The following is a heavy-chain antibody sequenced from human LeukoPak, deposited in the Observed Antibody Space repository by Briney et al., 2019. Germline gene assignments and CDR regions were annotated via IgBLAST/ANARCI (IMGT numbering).Heavy chain of an antibody. D-gene: IGHD3-3*01. CDR2: ISGSGGGT. CDR1: GFTFSSYA. J-gene: IGHJ4*02. CDR3: AKDLGLWSGYYTFDY. Sequence: GGSLRLSCAASGFTFSSYAMSWVRQAPGKGLEWVSAISGSGGGTYYADSVKGRFTISRDNSKNTLYLQMNNPRAEDTAVYYCAKDLGLWSGYYTFDYWGQGTLVTVSS. V-gene: IGHV3-23*01.